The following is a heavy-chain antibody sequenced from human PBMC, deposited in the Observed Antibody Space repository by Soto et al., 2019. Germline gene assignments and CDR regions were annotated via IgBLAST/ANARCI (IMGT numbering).Heavy chain of an antibody. Sequence: QVQLVQSGAEVKKPGASVKVSCKASGYTFTSYYMHWVRQAPGQGLEWMGIITPSGGSTTYAQKFQGRVTMTRDTSTSTVYMELSSLRSEDTAVYYCARGDIVAIFGMDVWGQGTTVTVSS. V-gene: IGHV1-46*01. CDR2: ITPSGGST. CDR3: ARGDIVAIFGMDV. CDR1: GYTFTSYY. J-gene: IGHJ6*02. D-gene: IGHD5-12*01.